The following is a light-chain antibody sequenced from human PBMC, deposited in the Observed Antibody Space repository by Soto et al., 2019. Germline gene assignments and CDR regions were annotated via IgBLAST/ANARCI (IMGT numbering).Light chain of an antibody. CDR2: DSS. J-gene: IGKJ2*01. CDR3: QQLSQYPVT. Sequence: DIQLTQSPSFLSASVEDRVTISCRASYDISSSLAWYQQEPGKPPKLLIYDSSTLQTGVPSRFTGSGSGRKFTLTISGLQFGDFATYFCQQLSQYPVTFGQGTKLEI. CDR1: YDISSS. V-gene: IGKV1-9*01.